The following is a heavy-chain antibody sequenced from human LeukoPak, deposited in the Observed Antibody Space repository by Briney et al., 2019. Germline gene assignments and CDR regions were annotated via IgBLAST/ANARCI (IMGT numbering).Heavy chain of an antibody. D-gene: IGHD2/OR15-2a*01. CDR3: TSDTLTTSDYAMDV. CDR1: GFTVSNTW. Sequence: KTGGSLRLSCAASGFTVSNTWMNWVRQAPGKGLEWVGRSKRKIDGGTTEYAATVKGRFTISRDDSKNTLYLQMYSLKIEDTAVYYCTSDTLTTSDYAMDVWGQGTTVTVSS. V-gene: IGHV3-15*01. CDR2: SKRKIDGGTT. J-gene: IGHJ6*02.